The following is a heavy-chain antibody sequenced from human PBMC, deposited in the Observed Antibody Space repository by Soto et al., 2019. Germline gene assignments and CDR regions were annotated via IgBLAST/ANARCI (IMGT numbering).Heavy chain of an antibody. D-gene: IGHD1-26*01. CDR3: AAEMGATQGPFDN. J-gene: IGHJ4*02. CDR1: VFPFSSNA. CDR2: LSNTGRRT. Sequence: GGSLRLSCVVSVFPFSSNAMSWVRQAPGKGLEWVSGLSNTGRRTSYADSVKGRINISRDNSENAVYLQMNSLRVEDTAVYYCAAEMGATQGPFDNWGQGTLVTVAS. V-gene: IGHV3-23*01.